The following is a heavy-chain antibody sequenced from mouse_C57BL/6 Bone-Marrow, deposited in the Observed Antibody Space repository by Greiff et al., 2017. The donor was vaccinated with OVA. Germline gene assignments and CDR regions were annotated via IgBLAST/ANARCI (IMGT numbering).Heavy chain of an antibody. V-gene: IGHV1-82*01. J-gene: IGHJ2*01. D-gene: IGHD1-1*01. CDR3: ARYSVYYYDSNLYY. CDR2: IYPGDGDT. CDR1: GYAFSSSW. Sequence: VQLQESGPELVKPGASVKISCKASGYAFSSSWVHWVKQRPGKGLEWIGRIYPGDGDTNYNGKFKGKATLTADKSSSTAYMQLSSLTSEDSAVYFCARYSVYYYDSNLYYWGQGTTLTVSS.